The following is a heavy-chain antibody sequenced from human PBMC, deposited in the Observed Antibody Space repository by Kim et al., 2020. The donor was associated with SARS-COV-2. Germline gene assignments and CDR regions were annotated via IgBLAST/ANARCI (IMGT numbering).Heavy chain of an antibody. CDR3: ARASPVTTWYYYYGMDV. V-gene: IGHV4-34*01. D-gene: IGHD4-17*01. J-gene: IGHJ6*02. Sequence: LQSRVTISVDTSKNQFSLKLSSVTAADTAVYYCARASPVTTWYYYYGMDVWGQGTTVTVSS.